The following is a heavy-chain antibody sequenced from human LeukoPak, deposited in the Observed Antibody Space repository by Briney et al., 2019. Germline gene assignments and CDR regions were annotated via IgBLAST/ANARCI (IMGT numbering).Heavy chain of an antibody. CDR3: ARFIDFWSGYYKGGYYYYYMDV. J-gene: IGHJ6*03. Sequence: GASVKVSCKASGYTFTSYGISWVRQAPGQGLEWMGWISAYNGNTNYAQKLQGRVTMTTDTSTSTAYMELRSLRSDDTAVYYCARFIDFWSGYYKGGYYYYYMDVWGKGTTVTVSS. CDR1: GYTFTSYG. CDR2: ISAYNGNT. D-gene: IGHD3-3*01. V-gene: IGHV1-18*01.